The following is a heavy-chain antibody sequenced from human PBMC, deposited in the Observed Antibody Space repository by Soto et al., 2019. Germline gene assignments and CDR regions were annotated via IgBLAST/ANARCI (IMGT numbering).Heavy chain of an antibody. Sequence: EVQLVESGGGLVQPGRSLRLSCAASGFTFDDYAMHWVGQAPGKGLEWVSGISWNSGSIGYADSVKGRFTISRDNAKNSLYLQMNGLRAEDTALYYCAKDFRAPSLSAVDYWGQGTLVTVSS. D-gene: IGHD3-10*01. CDR1: GFTFDDYA. CDR2: ISWNSGSI. J-gene: IGHJ4*02. CDR3: AKDFRAPSLSAVDY. V-gene: IGHV3-9*01.